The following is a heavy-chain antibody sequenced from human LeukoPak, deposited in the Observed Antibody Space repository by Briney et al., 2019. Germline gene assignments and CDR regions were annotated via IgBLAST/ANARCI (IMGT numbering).Heavy chain of an antibody. CDR1: GFTFSTYA. Sequence: SGGSLRLSCAASGFTFSTYAMSRVRQAPGKGLEWVSAISGSGGSTYYADSVKGRFTISRDNSKNTLYLQMNSLRAEDTAVYYCAKDRPAAEYRFDPWGQGTLVTVSS. V-gene: IGHV3-23*01. J-gene: IGHJ5*02. CDR2: ISGSGGST. D-gene: IGHD6-13*01. CDR3: AKDRPAAEYRFDP.